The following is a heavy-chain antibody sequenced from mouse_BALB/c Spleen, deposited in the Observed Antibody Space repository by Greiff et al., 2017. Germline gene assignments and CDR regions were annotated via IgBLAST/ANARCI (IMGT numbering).Heavy chain of an antibody. V-gene: IGHV1-85*01. CDR1: GYTFTSYD. CDR3: ARSDPSYFDY. CDR2: IFPGDGST. Sequence: LQESGAELVKPGASVKLSCKASGYTFTSYDINWVRQRPEQGLEWIGWIFPGDGSTKYNQKFKDKATLTADKSSSTAYMQLSSLTSEDSAVYYCARSDPSYFDYWGQGTTLTVSS. J-gene: IGHJ2*01.